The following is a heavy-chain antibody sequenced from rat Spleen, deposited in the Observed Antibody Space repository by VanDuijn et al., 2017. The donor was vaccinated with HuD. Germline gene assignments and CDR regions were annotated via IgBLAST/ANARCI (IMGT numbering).Heavy chain of an antibody. D-gene: IGHD1-6*01. Sequence: EVKLVESGGGLVQPGRSLKLSCAASGFNFNENWMGWVRQAPTKGLEWVATISSDGRRNFYRDSVKGRFTISRDNAKTTLYLQMDSLRSEATATYYCASLMYTPDYLGVMDAWGQGASVTVSS. V-gene: IGHV5-29*01. CDR2: ISSDGRRN. CDR3: ASLMYTPDYLGVMDA. CDR1: GFNFNENW. J-gene: IGHJ4*01.